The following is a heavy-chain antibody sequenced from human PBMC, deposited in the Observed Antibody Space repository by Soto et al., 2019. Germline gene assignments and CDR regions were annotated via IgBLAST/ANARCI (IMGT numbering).Heavy chain of an antibody. D-gene: IGHD4-17*01. CDR1: GFTFSSYG. CDR3: ARALLYSTVTTPAFDI. Sequence: GGSLRLSCAASGFTFSSYGMHWVRQAPGKGLEWVAVIWYDGSNKYYADSVKGRFTISRDNSKNTLYLQMNSLRAEDTAVYYCARALLYSTVTTPAFDIWGQGTMVTVSS. J-gene: IGHJ3*02. CDR2: IWYDGSNK. V-gene: IGHV3-33*01.